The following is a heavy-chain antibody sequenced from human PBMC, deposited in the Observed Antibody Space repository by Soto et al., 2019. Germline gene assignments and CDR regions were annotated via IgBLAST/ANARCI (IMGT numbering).Heavy chain of an antibody. Sequence: SETLSLTCTVSGGSISSSSYFWGWIRQPPGKGLEWIGSIYYSGSTYYNPSLKSRVTVSVDTSKNQFSLKLSSVTAADTAVYYCARHPSNFWFDPWGQGALVTVSS. V-gene: IGHV4-39*01. CDR2: IYYSGST. CDR1: GGSISSSSYF. D-gene: IGHD4-4*01. CDR3: ARHPSNFWFDP. J-gene: IGHJ5*02.